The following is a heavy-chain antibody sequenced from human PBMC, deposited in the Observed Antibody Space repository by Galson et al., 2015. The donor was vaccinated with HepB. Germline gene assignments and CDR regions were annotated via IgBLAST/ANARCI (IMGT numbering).Heavy chain of an antibody. CDR2: ISGSGGST. CDR1: GFTFSSYA. J-gene: IGHJ3*02. CDR3: AKVRSSWTGAFDI. Sequence: LRLSCAASGFTFSSYAMSWVRQAPGKGLEWVSVISGSGGSTYYADSVKGRFTISRDNSKNTLYLQMNSLRAEDTAVYYCAKVRSSWTGAFDIWGQGTMVTVSS. D-gene: IGHD6-13*01. V-gene: IGHV3-23*01.